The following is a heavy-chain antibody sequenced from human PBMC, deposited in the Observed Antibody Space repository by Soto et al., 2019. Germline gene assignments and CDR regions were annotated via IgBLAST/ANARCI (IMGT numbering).Heavy chain of an antibody. CDR3: ARGYGDYSDYYYYGMDV. D-gene: IGHD4-17*01. Sequence: SGGSLRLSCAASGFTFSSYSMNWVRQAPGKGLEWVSSISSSSSYIYYADSVKGRFTISRDNAKNSLYLQMNSLRAEDTAVYYCARGYGDYSDYYYYGMDVWGQGTTVTVSS. CDR1: GFTFSSYS. J-gene: IGHJ6*02. V-gene: IGHV3-21*01. CDR2: ISSSSSYI.